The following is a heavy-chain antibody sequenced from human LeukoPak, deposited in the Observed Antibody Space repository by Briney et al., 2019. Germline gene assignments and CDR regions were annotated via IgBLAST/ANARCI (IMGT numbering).Heavy chain of an antibody. CDR3: AREVGDCSGGSCYFPDRELFDY. D-gene: IGHD2-15*01. V-gene: IGHV4-30-2*05. J-gene: IGHJ4*02. CDR1: GGSISSGGYS. CDR2: IYYSGST. Sequence: SETLSLTCAVSGGSISSGGYSWSWIRQPPGKGLEWIGYIYYSGSTYCNPSLKSRVTISVDTSKNQFSLKLSSVTAADTAVYYCAREVGDCSGGSCYFPDRELFDYWGQGTLVTVSS.